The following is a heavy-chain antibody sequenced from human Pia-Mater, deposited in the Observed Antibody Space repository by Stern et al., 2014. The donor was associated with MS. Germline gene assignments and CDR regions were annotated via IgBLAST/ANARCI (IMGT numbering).Heavy chain of an antibody. Sequence: VQLGESGAEVKKPGASVKVSCKASGYTFTGYFMHWVRQDPGQGLEWLGWINPNSGGTNYALQFQGWVTMTRDTSISTAYMELRRLKSDDTAIYYCARGGPYGDYGLWFDPWGQGTLVTVSS. CDR2: INPNSGGT. CDR1: GYTFTGYF. CDR3: ARGGPYGDYGLWFDP. J-gene: IGHJ5*02. V-gene: IGHV1-2*04. D-gene: IGHD4-17*01.